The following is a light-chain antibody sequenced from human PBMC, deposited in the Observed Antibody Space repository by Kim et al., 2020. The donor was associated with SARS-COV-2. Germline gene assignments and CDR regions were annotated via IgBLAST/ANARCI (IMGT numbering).Light chain of an antibody. V-gene: IGLV1-51*01. CDR2: AND. Sequence: QSVLTQPPSVSAAPGQRVTISCSGTSSNIGNNYVFWYQQLPGTAPKLLIYANDKRSSGIPDRFSGSKSGASATLVITGLQTGDEADYYCGTWDSSLSGVFGGGTQLTVL. J-gene: IGLJ7*01. CDR3: GTWDSSLSGV. CDR1: SSNIGNNY.